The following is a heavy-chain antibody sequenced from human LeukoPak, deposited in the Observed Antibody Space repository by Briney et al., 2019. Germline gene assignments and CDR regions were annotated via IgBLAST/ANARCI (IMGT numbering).Heavy chain of an antibody. CDR2: INWNGGST. CDR3: AREQVGATGDYYFDY. V-gene: IGHV3-20*04. CDR1: GFTFDDYG. D-gene: IGHD1-26*01. J-gene: IGHJ4*02. Sequence: GGSLRLSCAASGFTFDDYGMSWVRQAPGQGLEWVSGINWNGGSTGYADSVKGRFTISRDNAKNSLYLQMNSLRAEDTALYYCAREQVGATGDYYFDYWGQGTLVTVSS.